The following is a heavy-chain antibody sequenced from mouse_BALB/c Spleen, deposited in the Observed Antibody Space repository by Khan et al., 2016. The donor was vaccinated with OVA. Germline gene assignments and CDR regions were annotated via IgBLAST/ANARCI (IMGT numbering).Heavy chain of an antibody. CDR3: ARHGTSSWFSY. CDR1: GYSFTTYY. V-gene: IGHV1S135*01. Sequence: VQLQQSGPELMKPGASVKISCKASGYSFTTYYIHWVKQSHGETLEWIGYIDPFNGGNTYNQKFKGKATLTVDKSSSTAYMHLSGLTSEDSAPSSCARHGTSSWFSYWGQGTLVTVSA. J-gene: IGHJ3*01. D-gene: IGHD1-1*01. CDR2: IDPFNGGN.